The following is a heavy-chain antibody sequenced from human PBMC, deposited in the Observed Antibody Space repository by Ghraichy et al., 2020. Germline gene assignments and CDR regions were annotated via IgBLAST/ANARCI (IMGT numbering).Heavy chain of an antibody. D-gene: IGHD3-3*01. J-gene: IGHJ4*02. CDR2: ISSSSSYI. Sequence: GGSLRLSCAASGFTFSSYSMNWVRQAPGKGLEWVSSISSSSSYIYYADSVKGRFTISRDNAKNSLYLQMNSLRAEDTAVYYCARDPLRGDFWSGSGETGTFECWGQGTLVTVS. CDR1: GFTFSSYS. V-gene: IGHV3-21*01. CDR3: ARDPLRGDFWSGSGETGTFEC.